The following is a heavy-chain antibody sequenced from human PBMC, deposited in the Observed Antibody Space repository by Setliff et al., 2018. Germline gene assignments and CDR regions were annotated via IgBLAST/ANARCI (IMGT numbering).Heavy chain of an antibody. J-gene: IGHJ6*02. CDR1: GSSIISDYY. CDR2: IFQSGNT. Sequence: LSLTCAVSGSSIISDYYWVWIRQPPGRGLEWIGSIFQSGNTYYNPSLKSRVTISVDTSKNQFSLKVNSVTAADTAVYYCATLLANYGSGMDVWGQGTTVTVSS. V-gene: IGHV4-38-2*01. CDR3: ATLLANYGSGMDV. D-gene: IGHD3-10*01.